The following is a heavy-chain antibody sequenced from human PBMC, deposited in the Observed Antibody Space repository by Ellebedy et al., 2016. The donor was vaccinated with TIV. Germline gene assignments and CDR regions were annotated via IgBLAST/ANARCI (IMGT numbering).Heavy chain of an antibody. CDR3: ARGVVRGVAAFDI. Sequence: MPSETLSLTCTVSGASISSHYWSWIRQPPGKGLEWIGYIYNVELTNYSPSPKSRTSISIDTSKKQFSLNLTSVTVADTALYFCARGVVRGVAAFDIWGRGTMVIVSS. D-gene: IGHD3-10*01. CDR1: GASISSHY. J-gene: IGHJ3*02. CDR2: IYNVELT. V-gene: IGHV4-59*11.